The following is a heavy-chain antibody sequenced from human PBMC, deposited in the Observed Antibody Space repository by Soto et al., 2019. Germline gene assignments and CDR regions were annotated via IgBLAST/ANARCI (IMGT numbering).Heavy chain of an antibody. D-gene: IGHD2-8*01. Sequence: VGSLRLSCAASGFTFNNYAMSWVRQAQGKGLEWVSTITNMDSRTYYLGSVQGRFTISRDISESALYLQMNSLRAEDTAVYFCAREPTPQLVYCINGICCNDYWGQGTLVTV. CDR3: AREPTPQLVYCINGICCNDY. CDR2: ITNMDSRT. J-gene: IGHJ4*02. V-gene: IGHV3-23*05. CDR1: GFTFNNYA.